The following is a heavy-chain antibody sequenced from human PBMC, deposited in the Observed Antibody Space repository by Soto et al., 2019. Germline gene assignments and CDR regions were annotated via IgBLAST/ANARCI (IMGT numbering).Heavy chain of an antibody. CDR3: ARNWLTRGESYYYYYMDV. Sequence: SETLSLTCTVSGGSISSYYWSWIRQPPGKGLEWIGYIYYSGSTNYNPSLKSRVTISVDTSKNQFSLKLSSVTAADTAVYYCARNWLTRGESYYYYYMDVWGKGTTVTVSS. V-gene: IGHV4-59*01. CDR2: IYYSGST. J-gene: IGHJ6*03. CDR1: GGSISSYY. D-gene: IGHD3-16*01.